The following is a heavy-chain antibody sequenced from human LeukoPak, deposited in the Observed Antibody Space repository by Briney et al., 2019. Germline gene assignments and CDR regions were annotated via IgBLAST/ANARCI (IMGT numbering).Heavy chain of an antibody. V-gene: IGHV4-59*01. J-gene: IGHJ5*02. Sequence: SETLSLTCTVSGGSISSYYWSWIRQPPGKGLEWIGYIYYSGSTNYNPSLKSRVTISVDTSKNQFSLKLSSVTAADTAVYYCARAHPPGVVITDNWFDPWGQGTLVTVSS. D-gene: IGHD3-22*01. CDR3: ARAHPPGVVITDNWFDP. CDR2: IYYSGST. CDR1: GGSISSYY.